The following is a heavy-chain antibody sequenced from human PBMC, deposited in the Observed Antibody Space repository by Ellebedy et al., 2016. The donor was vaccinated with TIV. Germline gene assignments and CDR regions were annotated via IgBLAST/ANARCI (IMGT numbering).Heavy chain of an antibody. CDR3: TKDGSGTMNF. V-gene: IGHV3-7*01. Sequence: GESLKISCAVSGFTFSTSWMSWVRQAPGQGLEWVANMNGDGNERYYVDSVEGRFTISRDNTRNSLYLHMNSLRADDTAVYYCTKDGSGTMNFWGQGTLVTVSS. D-gene: IGHD1-1*01. CDR2: MNGDGNER. J-gene: IGHJ4*02. CDR1: GFTFSTSW.